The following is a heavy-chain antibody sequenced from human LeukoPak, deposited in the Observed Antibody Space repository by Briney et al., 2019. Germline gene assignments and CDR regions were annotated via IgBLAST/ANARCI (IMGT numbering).Heavy chain of an antibody. J-gene: IGHJ4*02. CDR3: AKRGSGSYTYYFDY. CDR1: GFTFSSYS. Sequence: GGSLRLSCAATGFTFSSYSMNWVRQAPGKGLEWVSSISSSSSYIYYADSVKGRFTISRDNAKNSLYLQMNSLRAEDTAVYYCAKRGSGSYTYYFDYWGQGTLVTVSS. V-gene: IGHV3-21*01. CDR2: ISSSSSYI. D-gene: IGHD1-26*01.